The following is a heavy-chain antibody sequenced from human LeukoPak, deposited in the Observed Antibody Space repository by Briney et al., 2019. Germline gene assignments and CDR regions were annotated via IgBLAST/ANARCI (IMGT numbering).Heavy chain of an antibody. CDR3: AKATHSYFDY. Sequence: PGRSLRLSCAASGFTFSSYAMHWVRQAPGKGLEWVAVISYDGSNKYYADSVKGRFTISRDNSKNTLYLQMNSLRAEDTAVYYCAKATHSYFDYWGQGTLVTVSS. CDR2: ISYDGSNK. CDR1: GFTFSSYA. J-gene: IGHJ4*02. V-gene: IGHV3-30-3*01.